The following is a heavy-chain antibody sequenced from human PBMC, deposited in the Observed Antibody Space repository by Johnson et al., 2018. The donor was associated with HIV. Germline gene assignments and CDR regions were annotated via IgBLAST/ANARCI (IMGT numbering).Heavy chain of an antibody. CDR1: GFTFDDYT. CDR2: ISWNSGSI. CDR3: ARDGMDI. Sequence: VQLVESGGVVVQPGGSLRLSCAASGFTFDDYTMHWVRQAPGKDLEWVSGISWNSGSIGYADSVKGRFTISRDNAKNSLYLQMNSLRAEDTAVYYCARDGMDIWGQGTMVTVSS. J-gene: IGHJ3*02. V-gene: IGHV3-9*01.